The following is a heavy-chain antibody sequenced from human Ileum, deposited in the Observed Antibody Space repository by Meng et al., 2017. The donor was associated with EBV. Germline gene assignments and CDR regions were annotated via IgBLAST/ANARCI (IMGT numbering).Heavy chain of an antibody. J-gene: IGHJ4*02. CDR1: VGPVSSCDFH. CDR2: INDSGSD. CDR3: ASYFAGRWGSGY. Sequence: GRWRGDQSATLSFPSSMCVGPVSSCDFHWRLIRPPPGKGLEWVENINDSGSDYYHPPIRSRSTIPVTTYKRLFSLKLTSVAAAAAVVYFCASYFAGRWGSGYWGQGTLVTVSS. D-gene: IGHD3-9*01. V-gene: IGHV4-61*08.